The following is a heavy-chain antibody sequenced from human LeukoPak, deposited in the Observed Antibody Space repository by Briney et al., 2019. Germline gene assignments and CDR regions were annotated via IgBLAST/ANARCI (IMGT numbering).Heavy chain of an antibody. CDR3: ARGVSYSASAFDY. CDR1: GFTFSNYW. CDR2: INTDGSST. V-gene: IGHV3-74*01. Sequence: PGGSLRLSCAASGFTFSNYWMHWVRQAPGKGLVWVSRINTDGSSTNYADSVKGRFSISRDNAKNTLYLQMNSLRVEETAVYYCARGVSYSASAFDYWGQGTLVTVSS. D-gene: IGHD1-26*01. J-gene: IGHJ4*02.